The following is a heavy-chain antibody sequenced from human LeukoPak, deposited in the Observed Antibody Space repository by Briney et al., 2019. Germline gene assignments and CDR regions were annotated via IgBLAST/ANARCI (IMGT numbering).Heavy chain of an antibody. V-gene: IGHV4-34*01. J-gene: IGHJ6*03. CDR3: ARFKRYCSGGSCYYYYYYYMHV. CDR2: INHSGST. Sequence: SETLSLTCAVYGGSFSGYYWSWIRQPPGKGLEWIGEINHSGSTNYNPSLKSRVTISVDTSKNQFSLKLSSVAAADTAVYYCARFKRYCSGGSCYYYYYYYMHVWGKGTTVTVSS. CDR1: GGSFSGYY. D-gene: IGHD2-15*01.